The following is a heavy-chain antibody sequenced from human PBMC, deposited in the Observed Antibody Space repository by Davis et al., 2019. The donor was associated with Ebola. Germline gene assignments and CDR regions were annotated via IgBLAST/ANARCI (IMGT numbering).Heavy chain of an antibody. CDR2: INSDGSST. J-gene: IGHJ5*02. CDR3: AKGRHYGSGMGVNWFDP. Sequence: GESLKISCAASGFTFSSYWMHWVRQAPGKGLVWVSHINSDGSSTSYADSVKGRFTISRDNAKNTLYLQMNSMRAEDTAVYYCAKGRHYGSGMGVNWFDPWGRGTLVTVSS. D-gene: IGHD3-10*01. CDR1: GFTFSSYW. V-gene: IGHV3-74*01.